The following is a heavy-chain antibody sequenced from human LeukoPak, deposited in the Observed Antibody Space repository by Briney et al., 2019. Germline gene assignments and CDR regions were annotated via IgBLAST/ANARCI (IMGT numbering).Heavy chain of an antibody. CDR1: GFAITDHH. CDR2: SQTTKPNSCTT. J-gene: IGHJ3*02. CDR3: AREANAFDI. V-gene: IGHV3-72*01. Sequence: GGSLRLSCAASGFAITDHHMDWVRQAPGKGMEWVGRSQTTKPNSCTTEYAASVKGRITISRDSAKTTLYLQMNSLRTEDTAVYYCAREANAFDIWGQGTVVTVSS.